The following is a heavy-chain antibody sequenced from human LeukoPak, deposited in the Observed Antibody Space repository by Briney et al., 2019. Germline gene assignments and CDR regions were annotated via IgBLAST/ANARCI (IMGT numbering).Heavy chain of an antibody. J-gene: IGHJ3*02. Sequence: GASVKVSRKASVHTFTSYGICWVRQAPGQGLEWMGWISAYNGNTNYAQKLQGRVTMTTDTSTSTAYMELRSLRSDDTAVYYCARDPLLVYDSSPNDAFDIWGQGTMVTVSS. CDR2: ISAYNGNT. CDR1: VHTFTSYG. V-gene: IGHV1-18*01. D-gene: IGHD3-22*01. CDR3: ARDPLLVYDSSPNDAFDI.